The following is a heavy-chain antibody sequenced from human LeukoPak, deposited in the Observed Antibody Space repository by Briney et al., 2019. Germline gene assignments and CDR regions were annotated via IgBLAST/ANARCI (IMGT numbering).Heavy chain of an antibody. D-gene: IGHD3-3*01. V-gene: IGHV4-30-4*08. J-gene: IGHJ4*02. CDR1: GGSISSGDYY. CDR2: IYYSGST. Sequence: SETLSLTCTVSGGSISSGDYYWSWIRQPPGKGLEWIGYIYYSGSTYYNPSLKSRVTISVDTSKSQFSLKLSSVTAADTAVYYCARGLRFLEWLFPSFDYWGQGTLVTVSS. CDR3: ARGLRFLEWLFPSFDY.